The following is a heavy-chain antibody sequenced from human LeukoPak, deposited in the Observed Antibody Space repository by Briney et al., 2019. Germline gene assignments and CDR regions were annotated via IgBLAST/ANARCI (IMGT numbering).Heavy chain of an antibody. CDR1: GGSFSGYY. Sequence: SETLSLTCAVYGGSFSGYYWSWIRHPPGKGLEWIGEINHSGSTNYNPSLKSRVTISVDTSKNQFSLKLSSVTAADTAVYYCARGYYDSSGYYYDYWGQGTLVTVSS. J-gene: IGHJ4*02. V-gene: IGHV4-34*01. CDR3: ARGYYDSSGYYYDY. CDR2: INHSGST. D-gene: IGHD3-22*01.